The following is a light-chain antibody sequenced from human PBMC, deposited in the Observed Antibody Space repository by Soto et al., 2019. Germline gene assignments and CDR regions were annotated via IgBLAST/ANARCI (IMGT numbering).Light chain of an antibody. V-gene: IGLV2-14*01. J-gene: IGLJ6*01. CDR1: SSDVGGHNC. Sequence: QSALIQPASVSGSPGQSITISCTGTSSDVGGHNCASWYQQQPGRAPKLMINDVSNRPSGVSNRFSGSKSGNTASLTISWLQAEDEADYYCSSCTSSSTFVFGTGTQLTVL. CDR2: DVS. CDR3: SSCTSSSTFV.